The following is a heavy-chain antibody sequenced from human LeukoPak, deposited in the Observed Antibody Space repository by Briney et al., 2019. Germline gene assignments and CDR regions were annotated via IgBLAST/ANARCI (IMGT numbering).Heavy chain of an antibody. D-gene: IGHD4-17*01. CDR2: ISGSGGST. CDR3: AGGDGNYGDSDFDY. J-gene: IGHJ4*02. Sequence: GGSLRLSCAASGFTFSSYAMSWVRQAPGKGLEWVSAISGSGGSTYYADSVKGRFTISRDNSKNTLYLQMNSLRAEDTAVYYCAGGDGNYGDSDFDYWGQGTLVTVSS. V-gene: IGHV3-23*01. CDR1: GFTFSSYA.